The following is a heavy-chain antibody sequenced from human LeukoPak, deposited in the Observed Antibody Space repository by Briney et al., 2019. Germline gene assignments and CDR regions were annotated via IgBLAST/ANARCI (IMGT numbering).Heavy chain of an antibody. CDR2: IYYSGST. D-gene: IGHD1-26*01. Sequence: PSETLYLTCTVSGGSISSYYWSWIRQPPGKGLEWIGYIYYSGSTNYDPSLKSRVTISVDTSKNQFSLKLSSVTAADTAVYYCARGVGATTDYDYWGQETLVTVSS. J-gene: IGHJ4*02. CDR3: ARGVGATTDYDY. CDR1: GGSISSYY. V-gene: IGHV4-59*01.